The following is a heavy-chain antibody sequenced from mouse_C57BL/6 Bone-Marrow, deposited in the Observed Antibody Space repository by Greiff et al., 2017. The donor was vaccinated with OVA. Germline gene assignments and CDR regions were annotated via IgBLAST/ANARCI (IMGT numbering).Heavy chain of an antibody. CDR1: GYAFTNYL. D-gene: IGHD1-1*01. CDR2: INPGSGGT. V-gene: IGHV1-54*01. CDR3: ATHYYGSRGDFDY. Sequence: VQLQQSGAELVRPGPSVKVSCKASGYAFTNYLIEWVKQRPGQGLEWIGVINPGSGGTNYNEKFKGKATLTADKSSSTAYMQLSSLTSEDSAVYFCATHYYGSRGDFDYWGQGTTLTVSS. J-gene: IGHJ2*01.